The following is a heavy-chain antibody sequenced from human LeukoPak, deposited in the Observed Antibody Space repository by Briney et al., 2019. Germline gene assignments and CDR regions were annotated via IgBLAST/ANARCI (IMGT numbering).Heavy chain of an antibody. Sequence: ESSETLSLTCAVYGGSFSGYYWSWIRQPPGKGLEWIGEINHSGSTNYNPSLKSRVTISVDTSKNQFSLKLSSVTAADTAVYYCARGQSRGTVTTIAWYMDVWGKGTTVTVSS. CDR3: ARGQSRGTVTTIAWYMDV. CDR2: INHSGST. D-gene: IGHD4-11*01. J-gene: IGHJ6*03. CDR1: GGSFSGYY. V-gene: IGHV4-34*01.